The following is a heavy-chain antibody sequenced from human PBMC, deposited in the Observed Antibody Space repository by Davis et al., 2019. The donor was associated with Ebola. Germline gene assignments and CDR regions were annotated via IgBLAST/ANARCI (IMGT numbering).Heavy chain of an antibody. V-gene: IGHV3-11*01. Sequence: GGSLRLSCAASGFTFSDYYMSWIRQAPGKGLEFVSYIGSSGSTISYADSVKGRFTISRDNAKNSLYLQMNSLRAEDTAVYYCAVATLMTSDYWGQGTLVTVSS. CDR3: AVATLMTSDY. CDR1: GFTFSDYY. D-gene: IGHD5-24*01. CDR2: IGSSGSTI. J-gene: IGHJ4*02.